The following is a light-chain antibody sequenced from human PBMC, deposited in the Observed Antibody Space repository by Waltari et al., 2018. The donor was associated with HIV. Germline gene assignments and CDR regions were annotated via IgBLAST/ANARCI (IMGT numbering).Light chain of an antibody. CDR1: SSNIRTDN. CDR2: KNY. Sequence: QSVLTQPPSASGTPGQTVTISCSGRSSNIRTDNVHCYQQLPGMTPKLLIYKNYQRPSGVPDRFAGSKAGTSASLASSGLRSEDEADYYCVGWDGSLSGYVFGAGTTVTVL. V-gene: IGLV1-47*01. J-gene: IGLJ1*01. CDR3: VGWDGSLSGYV.